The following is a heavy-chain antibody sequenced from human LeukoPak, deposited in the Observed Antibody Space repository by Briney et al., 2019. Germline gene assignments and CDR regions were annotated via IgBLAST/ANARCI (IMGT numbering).Heavy chain of an antibody. V-gene: IGHV4-31*03. D-gene: IGHD3-10*01. CDR1: GGSISSGGDY. CDR3: ARGRGVIRFFDY. CDR2: IYYTGST. Sequence: PSETLSLTCTVSGGSISSGGDYWSWIRQHPGKGLEWIGYIYYTGSTYYNPSLKSRVTISVDTSKNQFSLKLSYVTAADTAVYYCARGRGVIRFFDYWGQGTLVTVSS. J-gene: IGHJ4*02.